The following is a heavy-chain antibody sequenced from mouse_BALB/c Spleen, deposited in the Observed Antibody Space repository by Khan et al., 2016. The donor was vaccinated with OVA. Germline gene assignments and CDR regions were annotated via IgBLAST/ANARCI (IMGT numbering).Heavy chain of an antibody. CDR2: IWGGGGT. V-gene: IGHV2-6-4*01. CDR1: GFSLSRYN. CDR3: ARAYYRYDGYYAMHY. J-gene: IGHJ4*01. Sequence: VKLEESGPGLVAPSQSLSITCTVSGFSLSRYNIHWVRQPPGKGLEWLGMIWGGGGTDYNSTLKSRLSISKDNSKSQVFLKLNSLQTDDTAMYYCARAYYRYDGYYAMHYWGQGTSVTVSS. D-gene: IGHD2-14*01.